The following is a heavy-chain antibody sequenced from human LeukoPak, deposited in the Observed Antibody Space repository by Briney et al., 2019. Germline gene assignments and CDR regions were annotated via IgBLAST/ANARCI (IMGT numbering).Heavy chain of an antibody. CDR1: GGTFSSYA. V-gene: IGHV1-69*13. J-gene: IGHJ4*02. CDR2: IIPIFGTA. D-gene: IGHD6-19*01. Sequence: ASVKVSCKASGGTFSSYAISWVRRAPGQGLEWMGGIIPIFGTANYAQKFQGRVTITADESTSTAYMELSSLRSEDTAVYYCARSKGIAVADFGYWGQGTLVTVSS. CDR3: ARSKGIAVADFGY.